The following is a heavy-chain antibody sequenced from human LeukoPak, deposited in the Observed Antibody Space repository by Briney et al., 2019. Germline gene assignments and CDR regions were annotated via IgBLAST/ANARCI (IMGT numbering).Heavy chain of an antibody. CDR3: AKIYGSGTYVPDY. V-gene: IGHV3-23*01. CDR2: ISGSGGST. CDR1: GFSFRSYA. D-gene: IGHD3-10*01. Sequence: PGGSLRLSCAASGFSFRSYAMSWVRQAPGTGLEWVSAISGSGGSTYYADSVKGRFTISRDNSKNTLDLQMNSLRAEDTAVYYCAKIYGSGTYVPDYWGQGTLVTVSS. J-gene: IGHJ4*02.